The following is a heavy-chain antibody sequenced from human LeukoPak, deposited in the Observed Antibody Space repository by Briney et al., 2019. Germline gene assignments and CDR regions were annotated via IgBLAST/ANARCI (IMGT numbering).Heavy chain of an antibody. CDR3: ARTLNTGRYDFWSGYYVWFDP. D-gene: IGHD3-3*01. V-gene: IGHV4-59*01. CDR1: GGSISSYY. Sequence: PSETLSLTCTVSGGSISSYYWSWIRQPPGKGLEWIGCIYYSGSTNYNPSLKSRVTISVDTSKNQFSLKLSSVTAADTAVYYCARTLNTGRYDFWSGYYVWFDPWGQGTLVTVSS. CDR2: IYYSGST. J-gene: IGHJ5*02.